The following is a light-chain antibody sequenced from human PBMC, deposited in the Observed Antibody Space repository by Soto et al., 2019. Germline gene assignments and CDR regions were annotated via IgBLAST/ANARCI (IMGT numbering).Light chain of an antibody. CDR2: AAS. J-gene: IGKJ5*01. Sequence: IQLTQSPSSLSASVGDRVTITCRASQGISSYLAWYQQKPGKAPKLLIYAASTLQSGVPSRFSGSGSGTDFTLTISSLQPEDFATYYCQQLNSHPQITFGQGTRLEIK. CDR3: QQLNSHPQIT. CDR1: QGISSY. V-gene: IGKV1-9*01.